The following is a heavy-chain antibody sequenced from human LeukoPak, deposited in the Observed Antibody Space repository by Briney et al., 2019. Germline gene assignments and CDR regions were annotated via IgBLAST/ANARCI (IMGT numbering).Heavy chain of an antibody. CDR2: ISSSSSSTI. J-gene: IGHJ4*02. CDR1: GFTFSSYS. CDR3: ATLGSVRYCSSTSCYSSDY. D-gene: IGHD2-2*01. V-gene: IGHV3-48*04. Sequence: GGSLSLSCAASGFTFSSYSMNWVRQAPGKGLEWVSYISSSSSSTIYYADSVKGRFTISRDNAKNSLYLQMNSLRAEDTAVYYCATLGSVRYCSSTSCYSSDYWGQGTLVTVSS.